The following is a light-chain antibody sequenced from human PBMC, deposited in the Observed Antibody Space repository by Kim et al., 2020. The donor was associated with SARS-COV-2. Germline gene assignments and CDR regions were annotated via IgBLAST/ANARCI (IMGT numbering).Light chain of an antibody. J-gene: IGKJ2*01. CDR2: KVS. Sequence: DVVMTQSPLSLPVTLGQPASISCRSSQSLVHSDGKTYLNWFQQRPGPSPRRLIYKVSNRDSGVPDRFRGSGSGTVFTLKISRVVADDVVVSFCLQVPHCPPHSFGQGTNLEL. CDR3: LQVPHCPPHS. V-gene: IGKV2-30*02. CDR1: QSLVHSDGKTY.